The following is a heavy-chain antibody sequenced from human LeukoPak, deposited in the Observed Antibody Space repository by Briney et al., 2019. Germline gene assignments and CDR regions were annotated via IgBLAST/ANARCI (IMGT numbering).Heavy chain of an antibody. J-gene: IGHJ4*02. CDR1: GGSISSYY. CDR2: IYYSGST. Sequence: SETLSLTCTVSGGSISSYYWSWIRQPPGKGLEWIGYIYYSGSTNYNPSLKSRVTISVDTSKNQFSLKLSSVTAADPAVYYCARDSCGGDCSFDYWGQGTLVTVSS. CDR3: ARDSCGGDCSFDY. D-gene: IGHD2-21*02. V-gene: IGHV4-59*01.